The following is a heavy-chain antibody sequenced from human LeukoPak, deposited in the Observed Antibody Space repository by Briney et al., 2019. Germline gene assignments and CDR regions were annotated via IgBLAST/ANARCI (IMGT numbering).Heavy chain of an antibody. CDR1: GFTFSSYG. V-gene: IGHV3-23*01. J-gene: IGHJ4*02. CDR3: ARGGSYGGYHSY. CDR2: ISGSGGST. D-gene: IGHD4-23*01. Sequence: GGSLRLSCAASGFTFSSYGMSWVRQARGKGLEWLSAISGSGGSTKYADSVKGLFTIPRDNAKNSLYLQMNRLRAEDTALYYCARGGSYGGYHSYWGQGTRVTVSS.